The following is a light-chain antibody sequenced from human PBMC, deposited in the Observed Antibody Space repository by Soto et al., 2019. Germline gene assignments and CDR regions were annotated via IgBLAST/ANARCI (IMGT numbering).Light chain of an antibody. CDR1: QSVSSY. CDR3: QQRSNWPPLT. V-gene: IGKV3-11*01. Sequence: EIVLTQSPATLSLSPGERATLSCRASQSVSSYLAWYQQKPGQAPRLLIYDASHRATGIPARFSGSGSGTEFTLTISSLEHGDFAVYYCQQRSNWPPLTFGGGTKVEIK. CDR2: DAS. J-gene: IGKJ4*01.